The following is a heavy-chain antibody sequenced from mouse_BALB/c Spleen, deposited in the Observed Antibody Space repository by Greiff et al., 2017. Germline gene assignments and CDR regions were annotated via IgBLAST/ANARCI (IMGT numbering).Heavy chain of an antibody. J-gene: IGHJ2*01. CDR1: GFSLTSYG. CDR3: ARNPHYYGYDFDY. D-gene: IGHD1-2*01. CDR2: IWSGGST. V-gene: IGHV2-2*02. Sequence: QVQLKESGPGLVQPSQSLSITCTVSGFSLTSYGVHWVRQSPGKGLEWLGVIWSGGSTDYNAAFISRLSISKDNSKSQVFFKMNSLQANDTAIYYCARNPHYYGYDFDYWGQGTTLTVSS.